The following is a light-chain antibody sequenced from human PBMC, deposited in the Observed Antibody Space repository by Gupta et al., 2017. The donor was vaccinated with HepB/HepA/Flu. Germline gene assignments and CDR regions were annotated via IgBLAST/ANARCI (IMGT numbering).Light chain of an antibody. CDR2: GAS. V-gene: IGKV3-20*01. CDR3: QQYSSSRRS. Sequence: EIVLTQSPGTLSLSPGERATLSCRASQSVRNDYFAWYQQRPGQAPRLLIYGASIRATGIPDRFSGGGSGTDFTLTITRLEPEDFAVYYCQQYSSSRRSFGGGTKVEIK. J-gene: IGKJ4*01. CDR1: QSVRNDY.